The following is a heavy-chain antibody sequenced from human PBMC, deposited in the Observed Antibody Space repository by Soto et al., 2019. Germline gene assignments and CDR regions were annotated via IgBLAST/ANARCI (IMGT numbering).Heavy chain of an antibody. Sequence: QVPLVQSGAEVEKPGSSVTVSCKASGGTFSSYAIHWVRQAPGQGLEWMGGIIPMYGPAKYAQRFQGRVTITADESTTTVYMQLTSLTSQDTAVYYCASVTSMVRGVIDNWFDPWGHGTLVTGSS. CDR1: GGTFSSYA. CDR3: ASVTSMVRGVIDNWFDP. V-gene: IGHV1-69*01. D-gene: IGHD3-10*01. J-gene: IGHJ5*02. CDR2: IIPMYGPA.